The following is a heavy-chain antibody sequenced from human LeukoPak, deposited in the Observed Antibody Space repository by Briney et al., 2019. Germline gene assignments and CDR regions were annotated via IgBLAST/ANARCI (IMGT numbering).Heavy chain of an antibody. CDR3: TSDGLSLSRARFDP. V-gene: IGHV3-11*01. J-gene: IGHJ5*02. CDR2: ISGSGNSV. CDR1: GFSFSDYY. Sequence: GGSLRLSCAASGFSFSDYYMNWVRQAPGKGLEWISFISGSGNSVYYAHSVKGRFTISRDNANNSVHLQMNSLRADDTAIYYCTSDGLSLSRARFDPWGQGTLVTVSS. D-gene: IGHD3/OR15-3a*01.